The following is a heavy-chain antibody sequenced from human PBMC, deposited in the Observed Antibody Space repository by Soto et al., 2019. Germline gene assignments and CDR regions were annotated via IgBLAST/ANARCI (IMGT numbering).Heavy chain of an antibody. Sequence: QVQLVQSGSEVKKPGASVRVTCKASGYTFRNYGISWVREAPGQGLEWMGWVSAYNRNSNYAQKFEDRVIMTADTATSTAYLELRGLSSDDTAIYYCARDRQWEPLLYWGQGTLVTVSS. CDR1: GYTFRNYG. CDR3: ARDRQWEPLLY. D-gene: IGHD1-26*01. J-gene: IGHJ4*02. CDR2: VSAYNRNS. V-gene: IGHV1-18*01.